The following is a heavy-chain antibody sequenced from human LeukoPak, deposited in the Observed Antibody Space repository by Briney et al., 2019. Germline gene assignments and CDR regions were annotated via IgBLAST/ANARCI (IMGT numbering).Heavy chain of an antibody. D-gene: IGHD3-10*01. CDR3: GGLRGGVHLWGD. Sequence: SETLSLTCTVSSGSFSSSSYFCGWIRQSPGMGLEWIATINYSGTNYYNPSLKSRVTTSVDTSRNQFSLKLTSVTAADTAVYYGGGLRGGVHLWGDWGQGALVTVSS. V-gene: IGHV4-39*01. CDR1: SGSFSSSSYF. J-gene: IGHJ4*01. CDR2: INYSGTN.